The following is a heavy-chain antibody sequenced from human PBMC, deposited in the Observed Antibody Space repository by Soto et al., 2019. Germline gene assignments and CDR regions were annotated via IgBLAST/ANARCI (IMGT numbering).Heavy chain of an antibody. V-gene: IGHV1-8*01. CDR3: ARARPGIAVAGTRCFDP. Sequence: ASVKVSCKASGYTFNSYDINWVRQATGQGFEWMGWMNPNSGNTGYAQRFQGRVTMTRDTSITTAYMELSSLRSEDTAVYYCARARPGIAVAGTRCFDPWGQGTLVTVSS. CDR1: GYTFNSYD. CDR2: MNPNSGNT. J-gene: IGHJ5*02. D-gene: IGHD6-19*01.